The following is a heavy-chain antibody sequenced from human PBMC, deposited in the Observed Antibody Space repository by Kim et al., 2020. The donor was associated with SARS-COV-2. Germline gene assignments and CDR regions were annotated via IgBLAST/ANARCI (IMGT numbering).Heavy chain of an antibody. D-gene: IGHD1-26*01. J-gene: IGHJ4*02. CDR3: ARSFSGSYFGYDY. Sequence: GGSLRLSCAASGFTFNTYGMHWVRQAPGKGLEWVAVISYDVSHKYYVDSVKGRFTISRDNPKNTLYLQMNSLRIEDTAVYYCARSFSGSYFGYDYWGQGSLVTVSS. CDR2: ISYDVSHK. CDR1: GFTFNTYG. V-gene: IGHV3-30*03.